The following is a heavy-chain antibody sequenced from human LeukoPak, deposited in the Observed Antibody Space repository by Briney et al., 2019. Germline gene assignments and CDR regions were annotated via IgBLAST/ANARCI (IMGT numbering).Heavy chain of an antibody. V-gene: IGHV3-66*01. J-gene: IGHJ4*02. CDR3: ASAGY. CDR2: IDSGATT. Sequence: GGSLRLSCSVSGVTVRSNYMTWVRQAPGKGLEWVSVIDSGATTFYTDSVKGRFSISRDDSKNTLFLQMNTLRAEDTAVYYCASAGYWGQGTLVTVSS. D-gene: IGHD3-10*01. CDR1: GVTVRSNY.